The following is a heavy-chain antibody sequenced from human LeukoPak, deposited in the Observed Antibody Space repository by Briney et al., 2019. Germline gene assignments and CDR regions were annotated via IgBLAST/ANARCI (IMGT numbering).Heavy chain of an antibody. CDR1: GYTFTGYY. Sequence: ASVKVSCKASGYTFTGYYMHWVRQAPGQGLEWMGWINPNTGGTNYAQKFQGRVTMTRDTSINTAYMELSSLRSDDTAIYYCTKGYCSGGSCYGTHFDYWGQGTLVTVSS. CDR3: TKGYCSGGSCYGTHFDY. J-gene: IGHJ4*02. CDR2: INPNTGGT. V-gene: IGHV1-2*02. D-gene: IGHD2-15*01.